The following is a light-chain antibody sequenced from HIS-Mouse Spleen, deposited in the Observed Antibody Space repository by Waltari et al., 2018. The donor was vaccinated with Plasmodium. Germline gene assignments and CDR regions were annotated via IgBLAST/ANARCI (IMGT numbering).Light chain of an antibody. CDR3: QQYDNLPLT. J-gene: IGKJ4*01. CDR1: QDINHY. Sequence: DIQMTQSPSSLSASVGDRVTLTCQASQDINHYLNWYQQEPGKAPKLLIYDASNWETGVPSRFSGSGSGTDFTFTISSLQPEDIATYYCQQYDNLPLTFGGGTKVEIK. CDR2: DAS. V-gene: IGKV1-33*01.